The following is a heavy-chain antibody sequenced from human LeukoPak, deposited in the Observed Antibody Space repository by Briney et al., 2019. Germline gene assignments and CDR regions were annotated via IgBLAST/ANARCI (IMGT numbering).Heavy chain of an antibody. J-gene: IGHJ4*02. Sequence: SETLSLTCAVYGGSFSGYYWSWIRQPPGKGLEWIGEINHSGSTNYNPSLKSRVTISVDTSKNQFSLRLSSVTAADTAVYYCARFRIAVAGLDYWGQGTLVTVSS. CDR2: INHSGST. CDR1: GGSFSGYY. CDR3: ARFRIAVAGLDY. V-gene: IGHV4-34*01. D-gene: IGHD6-19*01.